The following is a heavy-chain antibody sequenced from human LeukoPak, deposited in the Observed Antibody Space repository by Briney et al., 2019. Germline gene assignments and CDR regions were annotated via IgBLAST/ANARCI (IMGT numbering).Heavy chain of an antibody. D-gene: IGHD2-2*01. CDR3: ATDIVVVPAAFLDY. J-gene: IGHJ4*02. V-gene: IGHV3-30*02. Sequence: PGGSLRLSCAASGFTFSNYGIHWVRQAPGKGLEWVAFIRYDGSNKYYADFVKGRFTISRDNSKNTLYLQMNSLRAEDTAMYYCATDIVVVPAAFLDYWGQGTLVTVSS. CDR2: IRYDGSNK. CDR1: GFTFSNYG.